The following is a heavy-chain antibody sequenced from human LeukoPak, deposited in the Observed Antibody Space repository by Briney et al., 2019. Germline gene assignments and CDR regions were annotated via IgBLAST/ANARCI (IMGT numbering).Heavy chain of an antibody. J-gene: IGHJ3*02. CDR1: GYTFTSYA. Sequence: WASVKVSCKASGYTFTSYALHWVRQAPGQRLEWMGWINAGNGDTKYSQKFQGRVTITRDTSASTAYMDLSSLRSDDTAVYYCARGPRFLAFDIWGQGTMVTVSS. CDR3: ARGPRFLAFDI. V-gene: IGHV1-3*01. CDR2: INAGNGDT.